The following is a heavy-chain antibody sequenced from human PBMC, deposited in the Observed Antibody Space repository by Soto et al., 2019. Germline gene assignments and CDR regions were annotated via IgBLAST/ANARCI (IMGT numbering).Heavy chain of an antibody. V-gene: IGHV3-21*01. CDR3: ARDHSHRRPCYYHGMDV. J-gene: IGHJ6*02. CDR1: GFTLSNYN. D-gene: IGHD1-1*01. CDR2: ISGSNTYI. Sequence: GGSLRLSCAASGFTLSNYNMNWVRQAPGKGLEWVSSISGSNTYIYYGDSVKGRFTISRDNAENSLYLQMNSLTAEDTAVYYCARDHSHRRPCYYHGMDVWGQGTTVTVSS.